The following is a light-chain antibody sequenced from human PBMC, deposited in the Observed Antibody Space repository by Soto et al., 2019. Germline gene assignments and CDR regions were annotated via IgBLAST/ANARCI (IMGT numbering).Light chain of an antibody. CDR2: GAS. J-gene: IGKJ2*01. V-gene: IGKV3-20*01. CDR3: QQYGSSHYT. CDR1: QSVNNNY. Sequence: EIVLTQSPGTLSLSPGERATLSCRASQSVNNNYLAWYQQKPGQAPRLLIYGASSRATGIPERFSGSGSGTDFNLTINSLEPEDFAVYYCQQYGSSHYTFGQGTKLEIK.